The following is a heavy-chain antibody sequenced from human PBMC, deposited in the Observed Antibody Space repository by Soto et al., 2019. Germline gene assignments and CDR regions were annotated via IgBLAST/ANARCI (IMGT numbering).Heavy chain of an antibody. V-gene: IGHV3-15*01. CDR2: IKSKTDGGTT. CDR3: TTSSLRFLGTDAFDI. D-gene: IGHD3-3*01. Sequence: PGGSLRLSCAASGFTFSNAWMSWVRQAPGKGLEWVGRIKSKTDGGTTDYAAPVKGRFTISRDDSKNTLYLQMNSLKTEDTAVYYCTTSSLRFLGTDAFDIWGQGTVVTVSS. CDR1: GFTFSNAW. J-gene: IGHJ3*02.